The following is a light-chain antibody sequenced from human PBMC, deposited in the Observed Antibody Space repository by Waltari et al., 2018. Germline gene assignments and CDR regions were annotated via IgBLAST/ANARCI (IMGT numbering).Light chain of an antibody. CDR3: AVWDDDLGGV. CDR2: NNY. Sequence: QSVLTQPPSVSGTPGQRVTISCSGSNSNIGSNSVNWYQQLPGTAPKLLIYNNYQGPSGVPDRFSASKSGTSASLAITGLQSEDEADYYCAVWDDDLGGVFGGGTKLTVL. CDR1: NSNIGSNS. V-gene: IGLV1-44*01. J-gene: IGLJ3*02.